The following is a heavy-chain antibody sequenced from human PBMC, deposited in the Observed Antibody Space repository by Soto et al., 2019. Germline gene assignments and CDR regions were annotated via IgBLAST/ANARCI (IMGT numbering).Heavy chain of an antibody. J-gene: IGHJ6*02. CDR2: IYHSGST. V-gene: IGHV4-30-2*01. Sequence: SETLSLTGAVSASSISSGGYSWSWIRQPPGKGLEWIGYIYHSGSTYYNPSLKSRVTISVDRSKNQFSLKLSSVTAADTAVYYCARVNVATPYYYYYGMDVWGQGTTVTVSS. D-gene: IGHD5-12*01. CDR3: ARVNVATPYYYYYGMDV. CDR1: ASSISSGGYS.